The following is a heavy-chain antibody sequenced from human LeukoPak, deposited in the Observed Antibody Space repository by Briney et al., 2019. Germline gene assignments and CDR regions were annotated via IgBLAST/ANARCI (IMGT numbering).Heavy chain of an antibody. CDR3: ARLYTFPHYDYVWGSYRPRGSYFDY. J-gene: IGHJ4*02. V-gene: IGHV5-51*01. D-gene: IGHD3-16*02. CDR2: IFPDDSDT. CDR1: GHSFTNSW. Sequence: GESLQISCQGSGHSFTNSWIAWVRQKPGKGLEWMGIIFPDDSDTRYSPSFQGQVTISADKSISTAYLQWSSLKASDTAMYYCARLYTFPHYDYVWGSYRPRGSYFDYWGQGTLVTVSS.